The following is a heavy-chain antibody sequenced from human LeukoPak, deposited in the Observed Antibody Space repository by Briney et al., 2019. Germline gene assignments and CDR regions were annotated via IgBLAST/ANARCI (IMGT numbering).Heavy chain of an antibody. CDR3: ARGALLYYFDY. D-gene: IGHD2-21*01. CDR1: GFTVSSNY. J-gene: IGHJ4*02. CDR2: IYSGGST. V-gene: IGHV3-53*01. Sequence: QSGGSLRLSCAASGFTVSSNYMSWVRQAPGKGLEWVSVIYSGGSTYYADSVKGRFTISRDNSKNTLYLQMNSLRAEDTAVYYCARGALLYYFDYWGQGTLVTVSS.